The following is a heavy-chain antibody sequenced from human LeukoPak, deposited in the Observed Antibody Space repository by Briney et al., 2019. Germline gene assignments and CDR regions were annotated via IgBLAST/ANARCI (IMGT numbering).Heavy chain of an antibody. D-gene: IGHD3-16*01. J-gene: IGHJ4*02. CDR1: GFTFSSYG. Sequence: GGSLRLSCAASGFTFSSYGMHWVRQAPGKGLEWVAITSHDGSDNYYADSVKGRFTVSRDNSKNTVFLQMNSLRAEDTAVYYCARIDYVWGTYSNDYWGQGTLVAVSS. CDR3: ARIDYVWGTYSNDY. V-gene: IGHV3-30*19. CDR2: TSHDGSDN.